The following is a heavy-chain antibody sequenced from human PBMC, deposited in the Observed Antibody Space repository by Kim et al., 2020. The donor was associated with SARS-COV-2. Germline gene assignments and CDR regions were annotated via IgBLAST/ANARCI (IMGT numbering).Heavy chain of an antibody. Sequence: ASVKVSCKASGYTFTGYYMHWVRQAPGQGLEWMGRINPNSGGTNYAQKFQGRVTMTRDTSISTAYMELSRLRSDDTAVYYCARIMGYCSSTSCSNDDYWGQGTLVTVSS. CDR1: GYTFTGYY. CDR2: INPNSGGT. CDR3: ARIMGYCSSTSCSNDDY. J-gene: IGHJ4*02. D-gene: IGHD2-2*01. V-gene: IGHV1-2*06.